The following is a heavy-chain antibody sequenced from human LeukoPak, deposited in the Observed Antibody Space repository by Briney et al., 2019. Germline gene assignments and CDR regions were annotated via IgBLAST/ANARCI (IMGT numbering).Heavy chain of an antibody. CDR2: INPNSGGT. V-gene: IGHV1-2*02. J-gene: IGHJ4*02. Sequence: ASVKVSCKASGYTFTGYYIHWVRQAPGQGLEWMGWINPNSGGTKYAQKFQGRVTMTRDTSISTAYMELSRLRSDDTAVYYCARDYYERSGLNYWGQGTLVTVSS. CDR1: GYTFTGYY. D-gene: IGHD3-22*01. CDR3: ARDYYERSGLNY.